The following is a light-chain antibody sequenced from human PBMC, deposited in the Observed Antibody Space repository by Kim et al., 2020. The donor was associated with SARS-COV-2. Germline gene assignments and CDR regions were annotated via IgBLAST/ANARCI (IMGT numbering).Light chain of an antibody. J-gene: IGKJ2*01. CDR3: QQSYSTPYT. Sequence: DIQMTQSPSSLSASVGDRVTITCRARQRISNYLNWYQQKPGKAPKLLIYAASSLQSGVPSRFSGSGSGTDFTLTISSLQPEDCATYFCQQSYSTPYTFGQGTKLEF. CDR2: AAS. CDR1: QRISNY. V-gene: IGKV1-39*01.